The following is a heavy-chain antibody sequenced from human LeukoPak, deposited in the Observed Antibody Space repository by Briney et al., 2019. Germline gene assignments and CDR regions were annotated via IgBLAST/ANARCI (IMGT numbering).Heavy chain of an antibody. V-gene: IGHV1-2*02. Sequence: GGSVKVSCKASGYTFTDNYMHWVRQAPGQGREGSGWINPTSSGTNYPQKFQGRATMTRDTSISTAYMELSRLTSDDTAMYYCARDGAFDIWGQGTMVTVSS. CDR3: ARDGAFDI. CDR1: GYTFTDNY. J-gene: IGHJ3*02. CDR2: INPTSSGT.